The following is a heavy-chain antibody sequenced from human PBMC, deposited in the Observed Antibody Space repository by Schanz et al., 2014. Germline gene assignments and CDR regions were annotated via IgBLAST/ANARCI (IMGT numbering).Heavy chain of an antibody. V-gene: IGHV4-31*03. CDR3: ARDTTWRLDL. CDR1: GGSVSSGGDY. J-gene: IGHJ2*01. D-gene: IGHD1-1*01. Sequence: QVQLQESGPGLVKPSQTLSLTCTVSGGSVSSGGDYWSWIRQHPGKGLEWIGFISYSGSTYYNPSQKTRVTISLDTSKNQFSRTLTSLTAADTAVYYCARDTTWRLDLWGRGTLVTVSS. CDR2: ISYSGST.